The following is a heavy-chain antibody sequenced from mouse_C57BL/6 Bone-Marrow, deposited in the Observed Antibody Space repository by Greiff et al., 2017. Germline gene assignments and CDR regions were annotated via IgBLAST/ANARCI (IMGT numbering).Heavy chain of an antibody. V-gene: IGHV1-52*01. CDR2: IDPSDSET. Sequence: QVQLQQPGAELVRPGSSVKLSCKASGYTFTSYWMHWVKQRPIQGLEWIGNIDPSDSETQYNQKFKDKATLTVDKSSSTAYMQLSSLTSEDSAVYYCAREGYYYGSSSDWYFDVWGTGTTVTVSS. D-gene: IGHD1-1*01. J-gene: IGHJ1*03. CDR1: GYTFTSYW. CDR3: AREGYYYGSSSDWYFDV.